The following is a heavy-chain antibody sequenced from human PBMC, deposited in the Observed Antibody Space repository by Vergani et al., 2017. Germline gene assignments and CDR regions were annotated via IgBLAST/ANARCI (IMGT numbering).Heavy chain of an antibody. CDR3: AGETTNGSGSYYNVY. CDR2: INPNSGGT. V-gene: IGHV1-2*02. CDR1: GYTFTGYY. J-gene: IGHJ4*02. Sequence: QVQLVQSGAEVKKPGASVKVSCKASGYTFTGYYMHWVRQAPGQGLEWMGWINPNSGGTNYAQKFQGRVTMTRDTSISTAYMELGRLRSDDTAVYYCAGETTNGSGSYYNVYWGQGTLVTVSS. D-gene: IGHD3-10*01.